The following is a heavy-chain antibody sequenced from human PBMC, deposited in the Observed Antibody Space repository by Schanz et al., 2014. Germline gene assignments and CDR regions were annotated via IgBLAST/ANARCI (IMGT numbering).Heavy chain of an antibody. CDR2: ISGSNGNT. CDR3: ARGFDFWDR. J-gene: IGHJ4*02. CDR1: GYTFSDYG. V-gene: IGHV1-18*01. Sequence: QVQLVQSGDEVKKPGASVKVSCKTSGYTFSDYGITWVRQAPGQGLEWLGWISGSNGNTNYTQKFQGRVTMTIDPYTSTAYMELRSLRSDDTAVFYCARGFDFWDRWGQGTLVTVSS. D-gene: IGHD3-3*01.